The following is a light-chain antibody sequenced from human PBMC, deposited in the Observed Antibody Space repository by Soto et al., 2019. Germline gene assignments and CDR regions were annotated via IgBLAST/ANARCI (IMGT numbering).Light chain of an antibody. CDR1: TSDVAYYDL. V-gene: IGLV2-23*02. CDR2: EVD. CDR3: CTYAGHVPK. J-gene: IGLJ2*01. Sequence: QSALTQPASVSGSPGQSITISCAGTTSDVAYYDLVSWYQQHPGRAPKLLIYEVDKRPSGISVRFSGSKSGATASLTISGLLPEDEAFYFCCTYAGHVPKFGGGTKLTVL.